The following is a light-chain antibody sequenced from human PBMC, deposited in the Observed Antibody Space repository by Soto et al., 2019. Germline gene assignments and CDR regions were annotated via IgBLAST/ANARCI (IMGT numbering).Light chain of an antibody. J-gene: IGLJ1*01. CDR2: EVV. CDR1: KNDVGFYDF. CDR3: KSYAGSNTYV. Sequence: QSVLTQPPSASGSPGQSVTISCTGTKNDVGFYDFVSWYQHHPGKAPRLIIYEVVQRPSGVPDRFSGSKSGNTASLTVSGLQAADAADYFCKSYAGSNTYVFGSGTKLTVL. V-gene: IGLV2-8*01.